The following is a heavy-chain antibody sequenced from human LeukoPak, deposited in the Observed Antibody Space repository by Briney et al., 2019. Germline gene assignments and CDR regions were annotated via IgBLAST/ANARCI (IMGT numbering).Heavy chain of an antibody. CDR2: MYHSGNT. D-gene: IGHD6-6*01. J-gene: IGHJ4*02. V-gene: IGHV4-38-2*02. CDR1: GYSISSGYY. CDR3: ARAYSSSSIFDY. Sequence: SETLSLTCTVTGYSISSGYYWGWIRQPPGKGLEWIGTMYHSGNTYYNPSLKSRVTISVDTSKNQFSLKLTSVTAADTAVYYCARAYSSSSIFDYWGQGTLVTVSS.